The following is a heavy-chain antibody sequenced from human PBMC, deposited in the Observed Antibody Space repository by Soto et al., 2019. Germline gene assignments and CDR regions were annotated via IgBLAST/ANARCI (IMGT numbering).Heavy chain of an antibody. J-gene: IGHJ6*02. D-gene: IGHD2-2*01. V-gene: IGHV4-39*01. Sequence: SETLSLTCTVSGGSISSSSYYWGWIRQPPGKGLEWIGSIYYSGSTYYNPSLKSRVTISVDTSKNQFSLKLSSVTAADTAVYYCARHVVPAPTIWAPYYYYYGMDVWGQGTTVTVSS. CDR2: IYYSGST. CDR3: ARHVVPAPTIWAPYYYYYGMDV. CDR1: GGSISSSSYY.